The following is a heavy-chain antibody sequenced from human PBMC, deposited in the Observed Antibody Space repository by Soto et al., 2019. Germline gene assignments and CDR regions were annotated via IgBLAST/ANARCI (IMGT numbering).Heavy chain of an antibody. Sequence: QVQVVESGGGVVQPGGSLRLSCVASGFIFNSYGMHWVRQAPGKGLEWVAVIWNDGNSKYYLDSVKGRFTISRDNSNNNVYLQMDSLRADDTAVYYCARGALYDYWGGSHFDYWGQGTPVTVSS. V-gene: IGHV3-33*01. J-gene: IGHJ4*02. CDR3: ARGALYDYWGGSHFDY. CDR2: IWNDGNSK. CDR1: GFIFNSYG. D-gene: IGHD3-3*01.